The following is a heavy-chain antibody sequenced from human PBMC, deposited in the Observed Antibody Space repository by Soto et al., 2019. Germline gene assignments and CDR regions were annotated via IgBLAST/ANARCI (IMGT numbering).Heavy chain of an antibody. CDR3: ARPIGSTSSRLYYYGMDV. J-gene: IGHJ6*02. Sequence: GASVKVSCKASGVTFSSYAISWVRQAPGQGLEWMGGIIPIFGTANYAQKFQGRVTITADESTSTAYMELSSLRSEDTAVYYCARPIGSTSSRLYYYGMDVWGQGTTVTSP. D-gene: IGHD2-2*01. CDR2: IIPIFGTA. V-gene: IGHV1-69*13. CDR1: GVTFSSYA.